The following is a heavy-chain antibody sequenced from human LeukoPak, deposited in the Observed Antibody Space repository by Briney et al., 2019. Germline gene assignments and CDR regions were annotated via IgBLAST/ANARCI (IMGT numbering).Heavy chain of an antibody. Sequence: PSETLSLTCTVSGGSISTSYWSWIRQPPGKGLEWIGCINYSGSTKYNPSLKSRVTISVDTSKNQVSLKLSSVTAADPAVYYCGRREQQLGWFDPWGQGTLVTVSS. V-gene: IGHV4-59*08. CDR1: GGSISTSY. CDR3: GRREQQLGWFDP. D-gene: IGHD6-13*01. J-gene: IGHJ5*02. CDR2: INYSGST.